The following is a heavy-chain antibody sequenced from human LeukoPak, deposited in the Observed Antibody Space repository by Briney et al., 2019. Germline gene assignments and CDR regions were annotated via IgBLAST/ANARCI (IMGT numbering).Heavy chain of an antibody. V-gene: IGHV3-23*01. D-gene: IGHD3-22*01. Sequence: GRSLRLSCAASGFTLTSYAMSWVRQAPGKGLQWVSTISGSGGTTYYADSVKGRFTISRDNSKNTLYLQMNSLRAEDTAVYYCAKPVVGSSGYYGYWGQGTLVTVSS. CDR2: ISGSGGTT. J-gene: IGHJ4*02. CDR3: AKPVVGSSGYYGY. CDR1: GFTLTSYA.